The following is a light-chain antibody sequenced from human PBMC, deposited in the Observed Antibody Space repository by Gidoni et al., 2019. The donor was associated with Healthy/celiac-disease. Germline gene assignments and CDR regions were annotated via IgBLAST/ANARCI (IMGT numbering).Light chain of an antibody. CDR2: GAS. J-gene: IGKJ1*01. CDR3: QQYNNWPPWT. Sequence: EIVMTQSPAILSVSPGERATLSCSARQGVSSNLAWYQQKPGQAPRLLIYGASTRATGIPARFSGSGSGTEFTLTISSLQSEDFAVYYCQQYNNWPPWTFGQGTKVEIK. CDR1: QGVSSN. V-gene: IGKV3-15*01.